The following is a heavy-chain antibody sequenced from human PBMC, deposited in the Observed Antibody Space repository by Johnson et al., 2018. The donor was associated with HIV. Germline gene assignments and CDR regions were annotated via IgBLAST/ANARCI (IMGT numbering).Heavy chain of an antibody. D-gene: IGHD2/OR15-2a*01. CDR2: ISYDGSNE. V-gene: IGHV3-30-3*01. Sequence: QVQLVESGGGVVQPGRSLRLSCAASGFTFSSYAMHWVRQAPGKGLEWVAVISYDGSNEYYADSVKGRFTISRDNSKNTLFLQMNTLRAEDTAVYYCARDPCNSRGWLSDAFDIGGEGTMVTVSS. CDR3: ARDPCNSRGWLSDAFDI. CDR1: GFTFSSYA. J-gene: IGHJ3*02.